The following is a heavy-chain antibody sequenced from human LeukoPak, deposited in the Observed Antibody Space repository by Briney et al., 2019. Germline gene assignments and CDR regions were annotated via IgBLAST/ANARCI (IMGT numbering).Heavy chain of an antibody. Sequence: ASVKVSCKTSGYSFTSQDMHWVRQAPGQSLEWMGCINPGNGDTKYSQEFQGRVTITRDTSATTAYMEPSSLRSDDMAVYYCTLYNYWGQGTLATVSS. V-gene: IGHV1-3*03. D-gene: IGHD2-2*02. CDR3: TLYNY. CDR1: GYSFTSQD. CDR2: INPGNGDT. J-gene: IGHJ4*02.